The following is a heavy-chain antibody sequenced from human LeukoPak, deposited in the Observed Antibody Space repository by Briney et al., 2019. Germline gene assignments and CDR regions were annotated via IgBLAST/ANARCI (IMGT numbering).Heavy chain of an antibody. V-gene: IGHV1-2*02. D-gene: IGHD3-22*01. Sequence: ASVKVSCKASGYTFTGYYMHWVRQAPGQGLEWMGWINPNSGGTNYAQKFQGRVTMTRDTSISTAYMKLSRLRSDDTAVYYCSTHYDSSGGTEDYWGQGTLVTVSS. J-gene: IGHJ4*02. CDR1: GYTFTGYY. CDR3: STHYDSSGGTEDY. CDR2: INPNSGGT.